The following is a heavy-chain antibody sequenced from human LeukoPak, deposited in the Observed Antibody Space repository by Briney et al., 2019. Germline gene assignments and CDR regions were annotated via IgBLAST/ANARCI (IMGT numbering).Heavy chain of an antibody. J-gene: IGHJ5*02. CDR3: ARDVHGDYGSGWFDP. V-gene: IGHV1-69*05. CDR1: GGTFNNSA. D-gene: IGHD4-17*01. CDR2: IMPLFVTA. Sequence: SVKVSCKTSGGTFNNSAISWVRQAPGQGLEWLGGIMPLFVTAGYAQKFQGRVTITKDESTRTVYLELTSLTSADTAVYYCARDVHGDYGSGWFDPWGQGTLVSVSS.